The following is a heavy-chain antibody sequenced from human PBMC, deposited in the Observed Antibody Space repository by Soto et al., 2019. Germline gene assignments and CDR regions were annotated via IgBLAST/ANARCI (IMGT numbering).Heavy chain of an antibody. D-gene: IGHD3-22*01. CDR3: ARRLFYDSSGFEGGGIDV. J-gene: IGHJ6*02. CDR1: GGSISSSSYY. CDR2: IYYSGST. Sequence: SETLSLTCTVSGGSISSSSYYWGWIRQPPGKGLEWIGSIYYSGSTYYNPSLKSRVTISVDTSKNQFSLKLSSVTAADTAVYYCARRLFYDSSGFEGGGIDVWGQGTTVTVSS. V-gene: IGHV4-39*01.